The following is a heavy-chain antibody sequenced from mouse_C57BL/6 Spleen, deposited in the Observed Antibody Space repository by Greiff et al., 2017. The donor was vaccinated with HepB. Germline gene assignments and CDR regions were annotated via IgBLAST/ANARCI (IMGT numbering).Heavy chain of an antibody. D-gene: IGHD1-1*01. CDR1: GYAFSSSW. Sequence: QVQLQQSGPELVKPGASVKISCKASGYAFSSSWMNWVKQRPGKGLEWIGRIYPGDGDTNYNGKFKGKATLTADKSSSTAYMQLSSLTSEDSAVYFCARHYGSSPYYFDYWGQGTTLTVSS. V-gene: IGHV1-82*01. CDR3: ARHYGSSPYYFDY. CDR2: IYPGDGDT. J-gene: IGHJ2*01.